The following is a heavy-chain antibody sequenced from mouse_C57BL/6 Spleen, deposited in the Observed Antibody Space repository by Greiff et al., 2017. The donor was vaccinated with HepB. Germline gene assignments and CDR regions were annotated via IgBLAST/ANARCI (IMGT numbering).Heavy chain of an antibody. CDR1: GYTFTDYE. Sequence: VQLQQSGAELVRPGASVTLSCKASGYTFTDYEMHWVKQTPVHGLEWIGAIDPETGGTAYNQKFKGTAILTAAKSSSTAYMELRRLTSEDSAVYYCTRAGSSAAWLAYWGQGTLVTVSA. CDR3: TRAGSSAAWLAY. V-gene: IGHV1-15*01. CDR2: IDPETGGT. D-gene: IGHD1-1*01. J-gene: IGHJ3*01.